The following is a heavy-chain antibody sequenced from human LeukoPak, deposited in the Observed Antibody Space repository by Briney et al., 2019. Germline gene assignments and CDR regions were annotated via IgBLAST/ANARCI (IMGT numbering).Heavy chain of an antibody. J-gene: IGHJ4*02. CDR2: ISSSSSYI. V-gene: IGHV3-21*01. D-gene: IGHD3-22*01. CDR3: ARGYYDSSGIDY. Sequence: PGGSLRLSCAASGFMFSSNWMSWVRLAPGKGLEWVSSISSSSSYIYYADSVKGRFTISRDNAKNSLYLQMDSLRAEDTAVYYCARGYYDSSGIDYWGQGTLVTVSS. CDR1: GFMFSSNW.